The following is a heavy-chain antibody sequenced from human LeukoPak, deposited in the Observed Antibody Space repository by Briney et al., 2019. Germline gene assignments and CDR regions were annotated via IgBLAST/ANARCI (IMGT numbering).Heavy chain of an antibody. V-gene: IGHV4-39*01. CDR3: VRHISANTGYFDS. CDR1: DGSVSSGTYY. CDR2: IHYSGSS. J-gene: IGHJ4*02. Sequence: SETLSLTCTISDGSVSSGTYYWGWISQSPGKGLEWIGSIHYSGSSYYNPSLKSRAAIFVDTSRDQVSMDLSYVTAADTALYYCVRHISANTGYFDSCGQGTLVTVSS.